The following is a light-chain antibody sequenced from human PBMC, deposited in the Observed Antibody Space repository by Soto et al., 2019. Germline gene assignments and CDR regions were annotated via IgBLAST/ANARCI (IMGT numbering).Light chain of an antibody. J-gene: IGLJ2*01. CDR2: LNSDGSH. Sequence: QLVLTQSPSASXXXGASVKLTCTLSSGHSSYAIAWHQQQPEKGPRYLMKLNSDGSHSKGDGIPDRFSGSSSGAERYLTISSLQSEDEADYYCQTWGTGVVFGGGTKLTVL. CDR3: QTWGTGVV. CDR1: SGHSSYA. V-gene: IGLV4-69*01.